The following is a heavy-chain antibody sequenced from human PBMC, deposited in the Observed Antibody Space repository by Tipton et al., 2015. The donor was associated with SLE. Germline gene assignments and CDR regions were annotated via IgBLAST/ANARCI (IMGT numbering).Heavy chain of an antibody. Sequence: TLSLTCAVSGGSFSGYYWSWIRQPPGKGLEWIGEINPGGYTNYNPSLKSRVTISEDTSKNQFSLKLTSVTAADTAVYYCARDFWSGYTDYWGQGTVVTVSS. CDR2: INPGGYT. J-gene: IGHJ4*02. CDR3: ARDFWSGYTDY. CDR1: GGSFSGYY. V-gene: IGHV4-34*01. D-gene: IGHD3-3*01.